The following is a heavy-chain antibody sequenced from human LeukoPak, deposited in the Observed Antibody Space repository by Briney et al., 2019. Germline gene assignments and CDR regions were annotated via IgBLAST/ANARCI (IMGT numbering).Heavy chain of an antibody. CDR1: GGSISSYY. Sequence: SETLSLTCTVSGGSISSYYWSWIRQPPGKGLEWIGYIYYSGSTNYNPSLKSRVTISVDTSKSQFSLKLSSVTAADTAVYYCASLDLRYDAFDIWGQGTMVTVSS. CDR3: ASLDLRYDAFDI. CDR2: IYYSGST. J-gene: IGHJ3*02. V-gene: IGHV4-59*01. D-gene: IGHD4-17*01.